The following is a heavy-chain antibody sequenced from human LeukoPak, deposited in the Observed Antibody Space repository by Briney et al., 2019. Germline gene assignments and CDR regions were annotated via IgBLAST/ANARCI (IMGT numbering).Heavy chain of an antibody. Sequence: AGGSLRLSCAASGFTFSNYEMHWVHQAPGKGLEWVSYISSSGSDIYYADSVKGRFTISRNNAKNSLYLHMSSLRAEDTAVYYCARDYGGSSPFDYWGQGTLVTVSS. D-gene: IGHD4-23*01. V-gene: IGHV3-48*03. CDR2: ISSSGSDI. CDR1: GFTFSNYE. CDR3: ARDYGGSSPFDY. J-gene: IGHJ4*02.